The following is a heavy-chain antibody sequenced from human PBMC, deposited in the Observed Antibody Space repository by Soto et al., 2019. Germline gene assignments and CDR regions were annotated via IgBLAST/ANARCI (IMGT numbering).Heavy chain of an antibody. D-gene: IGHD3-3*01. CDR2: IYYSGST. CDR3: AREHQGSHYDFWSGYYTPSSEFDY. V-gene: IGHV4-59*01. CDR1: GGSISSYY. J-gene: IGHJ4*02. Sequence: PSETLSLTCTVSGGSISSYYWSWIRQPPGKGLEWIGYIYYSGSTNYNPSLKSRVTISVDTSKNQFSLKLSSVTAADTAVYYCAREHQGSHYDFWSGYYTPSSEFDYWGQGTLVTVSS.